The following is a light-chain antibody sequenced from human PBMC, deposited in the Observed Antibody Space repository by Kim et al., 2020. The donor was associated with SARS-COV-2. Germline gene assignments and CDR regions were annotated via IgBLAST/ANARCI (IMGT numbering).Light chain of an antibody. CDR1: RGGIANNY. V-gene: IGLV6-57*03. CDR2: DDD. CDR3: QSFGNNFVV. Sequence: GKQVTISRTRSRGGIANNYVQCYQQRPGSAPTTVIYDDDKRHSGVPDRFSGSLDSSSNSASLTISGLETGDEADYYCQSFGNNFVVFGGGTQLTVL. J-gene: IGLJ2*01.